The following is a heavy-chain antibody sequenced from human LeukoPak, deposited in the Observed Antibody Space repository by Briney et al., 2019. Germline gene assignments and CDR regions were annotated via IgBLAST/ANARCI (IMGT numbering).Heavy chain of an antibody. J-gene: IGHJ3*02. CDR3: ARTSRSGRAGGPFDI. CDR2: IYHDGST. CDR1: GHSITSAYSISGGYY. D-gene: IGHD1-26*01. V-gene: IGHV4-38-2*01. Sequence: SETLSLTCDVSGHSITSAYSISGGYYWGCLRQPPGKGLEWIGSIYHDGSTYYNPSLKSRVTISVDTSDNLFSLNLSSVTAADTAVYFCARTSRSGRAGGPFDIWGLGTMVTASS.